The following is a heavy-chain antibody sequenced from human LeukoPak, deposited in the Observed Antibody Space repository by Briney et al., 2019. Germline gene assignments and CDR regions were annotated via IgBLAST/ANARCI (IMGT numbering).Heavy chain of an antibody. Sequence: SQTLSLTCVISGDSVSSNSGAWNWIRQSPSRGLEWLGRTYYRSKWYNDYALSVKSRITINPDTSKNQFSLQLSSVTPEDTAVYYCARSWELLIDYFDDWGQGTLVTVSS. CDR3: ARSWELLIDYFDD. D-gene: IGHD1-26*01. V-gene: IGHV6-1*01. CDR1: GDSVSSNSGA. CDR2: TYYRSKWYN. J-gene: IGHJ4*02.